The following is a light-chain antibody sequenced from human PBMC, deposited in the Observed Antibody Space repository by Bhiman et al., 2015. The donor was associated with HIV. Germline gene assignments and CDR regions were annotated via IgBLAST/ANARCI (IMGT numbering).Light chain of an antibody. CDR1: SSNIGNND. CDR2: DNN. V-gene: IGLV1-51*01. CDR3: CSYAGSYTWV. J-gene: IGLJ3*02. Sequence: QSVLTQPPSVSAAPGQKVTISCSGSSSNIGNNDVSWYQQVPGTAPKLLIYDNNKRPSGIPDRFSGSKSGTSATLGITGLQTGDEADYYCCSYAGSYTWVFGGGAKLTVL.